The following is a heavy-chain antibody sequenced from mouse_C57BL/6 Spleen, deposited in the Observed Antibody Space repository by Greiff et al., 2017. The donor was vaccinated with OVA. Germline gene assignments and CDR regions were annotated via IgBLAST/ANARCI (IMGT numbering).Heavy chain of an antibody. D-gene: IGHD2-1*01. CDR1: GYTFTSYW. V-gene: IGHV1-50*01. Sequence: QVQLQQPGAELVKPGASVKLSCKASGYTFTSYWMQWVKQRPGQGLEWIGEIDPSDSYTNSNQKFKGKATLTVDTSSSTAYMQLSSLTSEDSSVDYCARSGGKAMDYWGQGTSVTVSA. CDR3: ARSGGKAMDY. CDR2: IDPSDSYT. J-gene: IGHJ4*01.